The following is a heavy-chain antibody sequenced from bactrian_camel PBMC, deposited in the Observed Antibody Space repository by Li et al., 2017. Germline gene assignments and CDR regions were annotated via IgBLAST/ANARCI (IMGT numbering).Heavy chain of an antibody. CDR3: AADPPSYTRIQCRAS. Sequence: HVQLVESGGGSVQAGGSLRLSCTASGFTFDDSDMGWYRQAPGKEREGVAVIGRDGATTYADSVKGRFSISLDTDKHTLYLQMNSLKTEDTAVYYCAADPPSYTRIQCRASWGQGTQVTVS. D-gene: IGHD2*01. CDR1: GFTFDDSD. V-gene: IGHV3S61*01. CDR2: VIGRDGAT. J-gene: IGHJ4*01.